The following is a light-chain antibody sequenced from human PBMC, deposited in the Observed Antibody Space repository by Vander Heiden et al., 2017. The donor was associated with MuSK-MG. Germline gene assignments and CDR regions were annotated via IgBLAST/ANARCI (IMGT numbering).Light chain of an antibody. J-gene: IGLJ2*01. V-gene: IGLV1-36*01. CDR2: YDD. Sequence: QSLLTQPPSVSAAPRQRVTISCSGSSSNIGNNAVNWYQQLPGKAPKLLIYYDDLLPSGVSDRFSGSKSGTSASLAISGLQSEDEADYYCAAWDDSLNHVVFGGGTKLTVL. CDR1: SSNIGNNA. CDR3: AAWDDSLNHVV.